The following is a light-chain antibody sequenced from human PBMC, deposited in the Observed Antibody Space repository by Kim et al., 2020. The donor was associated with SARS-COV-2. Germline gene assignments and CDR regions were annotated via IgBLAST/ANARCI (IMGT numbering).Light chain of an antibody. CDR1: QSVSRN. Sequence: EIVMTQSPATLSVSPGERATLSCRASQSVSRNLAWYQQQPGHSPRLIIYGASTMATGIPARFSGSGSGAELTLTISSLQSEDVAVYYWQQYNNWTVTFGPGTKVDIK. J-gene: IGKJ3*01. V-gene: IGKV3-15*01. CDR2: GAS. CDR3: QQYNNWTVT.